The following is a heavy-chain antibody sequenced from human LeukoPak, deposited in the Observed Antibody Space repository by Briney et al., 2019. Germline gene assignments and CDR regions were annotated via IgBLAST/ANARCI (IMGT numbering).Heavy chain of an antibody. CDR3: ARRNWWYYFDY. Sequence: SETLSLTCAVYGGSFSGYYWSWIRQPPGKGLEWIGEINHSGSTNYNPSLKSRVTISVDTSENQFSLKLSSVTAADTAVYYCARRNWWYYFDYWGQGTLVTVSS. D-gene: IGHD2-15*01. CDR1: GGSFSGYY. V-gene: IGHV4-34*01. J-gene: IGHJ4*02. CDR2: INHSGST.